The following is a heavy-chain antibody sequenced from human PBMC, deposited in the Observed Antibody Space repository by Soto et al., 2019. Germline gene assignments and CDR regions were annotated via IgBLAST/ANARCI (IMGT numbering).Heavy chain of an antibody. D-gene: IGHD1-26*01. CDR3: AREVGWDYYYYGMDV. V-gene: IGHV1-8*01. CDR1: GYTFTSYD. J-gene: IGHJ6*02. Sequence: ASVKVSCKASGYTFTSYDINWVRQATGQGLEWMGWMNPNSGNTGYAQKFQGRVTMTRNTSISTAYMELSSLRSEDTAVYYCAREVGWDYYYYGMDVWGQGTTVTVSS. CDR2: MNPNSGNT.